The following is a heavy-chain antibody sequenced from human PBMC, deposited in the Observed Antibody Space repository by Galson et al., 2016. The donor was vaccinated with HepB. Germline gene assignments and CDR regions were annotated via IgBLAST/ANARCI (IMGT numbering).Heavy chain of an antibody. CDR3: ARRVVPAPIGVYYGMDG. V-gene: IGHV1-69*06. CDR1: GGTFSNYA. D-gene: IGHD2-2*01. Sequence: SVKVSCKASGGTFSNYAIGWVRQAPGQGLEWMGGIIIISCTPDYAQKFQGRVTITANKSTSTAYMELSSLRYEDTAVFYCARRVVPAPIGVYYGMDGWGQGTTATVSS. J-gene: IGHJ6*01. CDR2: IIIISCTP.